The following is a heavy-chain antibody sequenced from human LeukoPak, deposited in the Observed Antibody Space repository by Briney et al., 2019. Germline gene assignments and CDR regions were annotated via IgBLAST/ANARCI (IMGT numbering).Heavy chain of an antibody. CDR1: GGSIRSSYYY. D-gene: IGHD3-16*01. Sequence: SETLSLTCTVSGGSIRSSYYYWGWIRQPPGKGLEWIGSIYDSGTTYYNPSLKRRVTISVDTSKNQFSLKLISVTAADTAVYYCARYYGPGGEGTLLTVSS. V-gene: IGHV4-39*01. CDR3: ARYYGP. J-gene: IGHJ4*02. CDR2: IYDSGTT.